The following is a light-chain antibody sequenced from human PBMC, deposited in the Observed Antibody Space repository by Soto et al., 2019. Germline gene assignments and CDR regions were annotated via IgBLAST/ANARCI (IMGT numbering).Light chain of an antibody. V-gene: IGKV1-12*01. CDR1: QDISSY. CDR2: AAS. J-gene: IGKJ4*01. Sequence: IQMTQSPSSVSASVGERVTITCRASQDISSYLAWYQHTPGKAPNLLIYAASILQSGVPSRFSGSGSGTDFTLTISNLQPEDFATYYCQQADSFPLTLGGGTKVEIK. CDR3: QQADSFPLT.